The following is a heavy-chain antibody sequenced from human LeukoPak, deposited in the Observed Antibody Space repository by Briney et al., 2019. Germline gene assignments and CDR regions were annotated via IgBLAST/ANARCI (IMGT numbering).Heavy chain of an antibody. CDR3: AKMGGPSVYYYYYYMDV. J-gene: IGHJ6*03. CDR1: GFTFSSYA. CDR2: ISGSGGST. V-gene: IGHV3-23*01. Sequence: GGSLRLPCAASGFTFSSYAMSWVRQAPGKGLEWVSAISGSGGSTYYADSVKGRFTISRDNSKNTLYLQMNSLRAEDTAVYYCAKMGGPSVYYYYYYMDVWGKGTTVTVSS. D-gene: IGHD3-16*01.